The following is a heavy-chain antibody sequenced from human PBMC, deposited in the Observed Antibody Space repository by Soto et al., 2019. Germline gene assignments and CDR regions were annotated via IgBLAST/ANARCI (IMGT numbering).Heavy chain of an antibody. D-gene: IGHD3-22*01. CDR3: AKPMGIVVVIDYFDY. Sequence: PGGSLRLSCAASGFTFSSYGVHWVRQAPGKGLEWVAVISYDGSNKYYADSVKGRFTISRDNSKNTLYLQMNSLRAEDTAVYYCAKPMGIVVVIDYFDYWGQGTLVTVSS. CDR1: GFTFSSYG. V-gene: IGHV3-30*18. CDR2: ISYDGSNK. J-gene: IGHJ4*02.